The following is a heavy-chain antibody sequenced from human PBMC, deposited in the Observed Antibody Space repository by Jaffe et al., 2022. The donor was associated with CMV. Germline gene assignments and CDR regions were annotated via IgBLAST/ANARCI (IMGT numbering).Heavy chain of an antibody. CDR2: INHSGST. V-gene: IGHV4-34*01. CDR3: ARPQVRRGYSPRGAFDI. J-gene: IGHJ3*02. CDR1: GGSFSGYY. D-gene: IGHD5-18*01. Sequence: QVQLQQWGAGLLKPSETLSLTCAVYGGSFSGYYWSWIRQPPGKGLEWIGEINHSGSTNYNPSLKSRVTISVDTSKNQFSLKLSSVTAADTAVYYCARPQVRRGYSPRGAFDIWGQGTMVTVSS.